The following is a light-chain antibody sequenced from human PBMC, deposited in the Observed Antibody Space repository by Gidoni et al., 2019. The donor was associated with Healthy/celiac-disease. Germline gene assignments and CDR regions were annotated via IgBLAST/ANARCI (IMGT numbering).Light chain of an antibody. CDR3: SSYTSSAPYVV. Sequence: QSALTQPASVSGSPGQSITISCTGTSSDVGGYNYVSWYQQHPGTAPKLMISEVSNRPSGFSNRFSGSKSGNTASLTISGLQPEDEADFYCSSYTSSAPYVVFGGGTKLTVL. V-gene: IGLV2-14*01. CDR2: EVS. J-gene: IGLJ2*01. CDR1: SSDVGGYNY.